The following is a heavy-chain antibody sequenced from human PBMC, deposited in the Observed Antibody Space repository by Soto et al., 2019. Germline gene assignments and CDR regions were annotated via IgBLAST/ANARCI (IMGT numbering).Heavy chain of an antibody. Sequence: QVQLLQSGAEVKKPGASVKVSCKASGSTFTSYGISWVRQAPGQGLEGMGWISAYNGKTNYAQKLQGRDTMTTDTSTNTAYLELRTLRSDDTAVYYCVRDPQAIGQDALSFDLLGRGTLVTLSS. CDR1: GSTFTSYG. CDR3: VRDPQAIGQDALSFDL. J-gene: IGHJ2*01. V-gene: IGHV1-18*01. D-gene: IGHD3-22*01. CDR2: ISAYNGKT.